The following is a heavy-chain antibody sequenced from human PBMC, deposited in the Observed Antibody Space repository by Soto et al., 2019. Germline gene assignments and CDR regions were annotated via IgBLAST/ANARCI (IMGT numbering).Heavy chain of an antibody. J-gene: IGHJ4*02. CDR1: GFTFSSYG. CDR2: ISYDGSNK. D-gene: IGHD2-21*02. Sequence: GGSLRLSCAASGFTFSSYGMHWVRQAPGKGLEWVAVISYDGSNKYYADSVKGRFTVSRDKSKNTLYLQVNSLRAEDTAVYYCTKDKVPVVVTAPFDYWGQGTLVTVSS. CDR3: TKDKVPVVVTAPFDY. V-gene: IGHV3-30*18.